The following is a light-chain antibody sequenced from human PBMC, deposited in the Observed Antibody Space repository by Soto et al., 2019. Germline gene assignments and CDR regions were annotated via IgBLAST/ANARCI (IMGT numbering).Light chain of an antibody. V-gene: IGKV4-1*01. J-gene: IGKJ5*01. CDR3: QQYYGSPIT. CDR2: WAS. CDR1: QSILSRSDNYNY. Sequence: DIVMTQSPDSLAVSLGERATINCKSSQSILSRSDNYNYLAWFQKKPGQPPKLLVYWASTRASGVPDRFSGSGSVIDFTLTITSLQAEYVAVYYCQQYYGSPITFGQGTRLEIK.